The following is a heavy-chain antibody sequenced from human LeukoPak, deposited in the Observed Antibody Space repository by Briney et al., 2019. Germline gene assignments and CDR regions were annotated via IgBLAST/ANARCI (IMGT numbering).Heavy chain of an antibody. Sequence: SAKVSCKASGGTFSSYAISWVRQGPGQGLECMGGIIPIFGTANYAQKFQGRVTITADESTSTAYMELSSLRSEDTAVYYCARQAGYCSSTSCSLNWFDPWGQGTLVTVSS. CDR3: ARQAGYCSSTSCSLNWFDP. CDR1: GGTFSSYA. J-gene: IGHJ5*02. V-gene: IGHV1-69*01. CDR2: IIPIFGTA. D-gene: IGHD2-2*03.